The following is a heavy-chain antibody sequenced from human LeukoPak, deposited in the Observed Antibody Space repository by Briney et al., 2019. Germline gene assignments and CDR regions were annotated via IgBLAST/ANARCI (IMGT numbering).Heavy chain of an antibody. CDR3: ARSSTSWRNWSDP. D-gene: IGHD2-2*01. Sequence: SETLSLTCAVYGGSFSGYYWRWIRQPPGKGLEWIGEINHSGSTNYNPSLKSRVTISVDTSKNQFSLKLSSVTAADTAVYYCARSSTSWRNWSDPWGQGTLVTVSS. J-gene: IGHJ5*02. CDR2: INHSGST. CDR1: GGSFSGYY. V-gene: IGHV4-34*01.